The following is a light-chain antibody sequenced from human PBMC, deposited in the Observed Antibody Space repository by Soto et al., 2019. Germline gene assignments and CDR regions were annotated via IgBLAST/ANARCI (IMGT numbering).Light chain of an antibody. CDR2: EGS. Sequence: QSALTQPASVSGSPGQSITISCTGTSSDVGSYNLVSWYQQHPGKAPKLMIYEGSKRPSGVSTRFSGSKSGNTASLTISGLQAEDESEYYCCSYAGTLFGGGTKLTVL. CDR1: SSDVGSYNL. CDR3: CSYAGTL. J-gene: IGLJ2*01. V-gene: IGLV2-23*01.